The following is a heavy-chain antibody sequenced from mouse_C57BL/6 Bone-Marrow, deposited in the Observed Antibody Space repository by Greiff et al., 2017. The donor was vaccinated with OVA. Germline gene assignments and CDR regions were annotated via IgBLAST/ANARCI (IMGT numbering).Heavy chain of an antibody. V-gene: IGHV6-6*01. Sequence: EVKLMESGGGLVQPGGSMKLSCAASGFTFSDAWMDWVRQSPEKGLEWVAEIRNKANNHATYYAESVKGRFTITRDDSKSSVYLQMNSLRAEDTGIYYCTRLSGTVYYFDYWGQGTTLTVSS. J-gene: IGHJ2*01. D-gene: IGHD4-1*01. CDR1: GFTFSDAW. CDR2: IRNKANNHAT. CDR3: TRLSGTVYYFDY.